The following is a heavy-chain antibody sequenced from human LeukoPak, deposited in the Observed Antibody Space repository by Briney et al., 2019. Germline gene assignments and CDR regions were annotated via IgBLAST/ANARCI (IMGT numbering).Heavy chain of an antibody. CDR1: GGSITSYY. V-gene: IGHV4-59*08. CDR3: ATVPSSGWSWYFDL. Sequence: PSETLSLTCTVSGGSITSYYWNWIRQPPGKGLEWIGYIYYSGTTNYNPSLKSRVTISVDTSKNQFSLKLSSVTAADTAVYYCATVPSSGWSWYFDLWGRGALVAVSS. CDR2: IYYSGTT. D-gene: IGHD6-19*01. J-gene: IGHJ2*01.